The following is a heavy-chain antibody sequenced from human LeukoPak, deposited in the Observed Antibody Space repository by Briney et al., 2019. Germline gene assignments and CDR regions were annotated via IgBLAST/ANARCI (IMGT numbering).Heavy chain of an antibody. V-gene: IGHV4-34*01. CDR2: INHRGST. J-gene: IGHJ4*02. CDR3: ARVDDY. Sequence: SETLSLTCAVYGGSFSGDQWSWIRQPPGKGLEWIGEINHRGSTNYNPSFKSRVTISVDTSKNQFSLKLSSVTAADTAVYYCARVDDYWGQGTLVTVSS. CDR1: GGSFSGDQ.